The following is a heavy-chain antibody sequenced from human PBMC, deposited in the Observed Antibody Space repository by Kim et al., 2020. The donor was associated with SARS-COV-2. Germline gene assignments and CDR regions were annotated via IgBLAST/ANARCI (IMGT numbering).Heavy chain of an antibody. CDR3: ASFSTSAAASSGH. Sequence: GGSLRLSCAASGFPFGTYSMNWVRQAPGKGLEWVSSISGSGGIIYYADSVKGRFTISRDNARNSLYLQMNSLRVDDTAVYYCASFSTSAAASSGHWGQGTLVTVSS. J-gene: IGHJ4*02. CDR2: ISGSGGII. CDR1: GFPFGTYS. V-gene: IGHV3-21*06. D-gene: IGHD6-13*01.